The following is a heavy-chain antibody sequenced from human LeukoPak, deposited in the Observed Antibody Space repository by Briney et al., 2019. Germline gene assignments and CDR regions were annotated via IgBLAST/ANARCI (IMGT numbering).Heavy chain of an antibody. CDR1: GGSISSYY. D-gene: IGHD3-3*01. CDR3: ARGGSRSLEWLSSNPYYYYGMDV. V-gene: IGHV4-59*01. Sequence: SETLSLTCTVSGGSISSYYWSWIRQPPGKGLEWIGYIYYSGSTNYNPSLKSRVTISVDTSKNQFSLKLSSVTAADTAVYYCARGGSRSLEWLSSNPYYYYGMDVWGQGTTVTVSS. J-gene: IGHJ6*02. CDR2: IYYSGST.